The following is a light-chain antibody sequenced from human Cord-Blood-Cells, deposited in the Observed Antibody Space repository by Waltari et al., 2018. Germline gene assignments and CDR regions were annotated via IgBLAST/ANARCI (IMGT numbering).Light chain of an antibody. J-gene: IGLJ3*02. Sequence: QSVLPQPPSASGTPGQRVTISCSGSSSNIGSNYVYWYQQLPGTAPKLLIYRNHQRPSGVPDRFSGSKSGTSASLAISGLRSEDEADYYCAAWDDSLSAWVFGGGTKLTVL. CDR3: AAWDDSLSAWV. CDR2: RNH. V-gene: IGLV1-47*01. CDR1: SSNIGSNY.